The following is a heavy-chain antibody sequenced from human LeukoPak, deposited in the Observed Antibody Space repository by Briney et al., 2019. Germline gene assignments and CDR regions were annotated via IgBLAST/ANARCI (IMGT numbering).Heavy chain of an antibody. J-gene: IGHJ4*02. CDR3: AQRAGDGYNYQYYFDY. V-gene: IGHV1-69*05. CDR2: IIPIFGTA. CDR1: GGTFSSYA. Sequence: SVKVSCKASGGTFSSYAISWVRQAPGQGLEWMGGIIPIFGTANYAQKFQGGVTITTDESTSTAYMELSSLRSEDTAVYYCAQRAGDGYNYQYYFDYWGQGTLVTVSS. D-gene: IGHD5-24*01.